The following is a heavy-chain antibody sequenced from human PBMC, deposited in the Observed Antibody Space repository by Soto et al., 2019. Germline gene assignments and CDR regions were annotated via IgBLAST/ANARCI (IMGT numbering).Heavy chain of an antibody. J-gene: IGHJ4*02. CDR3: ARDYREPPSRSLDY. D-gene: IGHD1-1*01. CDR1: GFTFSDYY. CDR2: ISSSGSTI. Sequence: GGSLRLSCAASGFTFSDYYMSWIRQAPGKGLEWVSYISSSGSTIYYADSVKGRFTISRDNAKNSLYLQMNSLRAEDTAVYYCARDYREPPSRSLDYWGQGTLVTVSS. V-gene: IGHV3-11*01.